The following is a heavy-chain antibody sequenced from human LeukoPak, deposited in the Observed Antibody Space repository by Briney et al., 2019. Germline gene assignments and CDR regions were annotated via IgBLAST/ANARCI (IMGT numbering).Heavy chain of an antibody. CDR2: INPNSGDT. V-gene: IGHV1-2*02. CDR1: GYTFTGYY. CDR3: ARDPRYYYDSSGSSVDY. Sequence: ASVKVSCRASGYTFTGYYMHWVRQAPGQGLEWMGWINPNSGDTNYGQKFQGRVTMTRDTSISTAYMELSRLRSDDTAVYYCARDPRYYYDSSGSSVDYWGQGTLVTVSS. J-gene: IGHJ4*02. D-gene: IGHD3-22*01.